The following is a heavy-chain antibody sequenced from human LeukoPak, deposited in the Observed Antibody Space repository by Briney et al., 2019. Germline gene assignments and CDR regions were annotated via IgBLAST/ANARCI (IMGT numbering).Heavy chain of an antibody. J-gene: IGHJ6*02. CDR3: ARSKGGYDSFYYGMDV. D-gene: IGHD5-12*01. CDR2: IYYSGST. V-gene: IGHV4-59*12. Sequence: PSETLSLTCTVSGGSISSYYWSWIRQPPGKGLEWIGYIYYSGSTNYNPSLKSRVTMSVDTSKNQFSLKLSSVTAADTAVYYCARSKGGYDSFYYGMDVWGQGTTVTVSS. CDR1: GGSISSYY.